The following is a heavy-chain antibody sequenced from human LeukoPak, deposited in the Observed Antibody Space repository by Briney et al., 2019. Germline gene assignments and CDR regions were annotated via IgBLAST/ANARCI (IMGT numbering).Heavy chain of an antibody. J-gene: IGHJ4*02. Sequence: SETLSLTCAVYGGSFSGYYWSWIRQPPGKGLEWIGEINHSGSTSYNPSLKSRVTISVDTSKNHFSLKLSSVTAADTAVYYCARVTEKQYLPFDSWGQGTLVTVSS. CDR1: GGSFSGYY. CDR3: ARVTEKQYLPFDS. D-gene: IGHD6-19*01. V-gene: IGHV4-34*01. CDR2: INHSGST.